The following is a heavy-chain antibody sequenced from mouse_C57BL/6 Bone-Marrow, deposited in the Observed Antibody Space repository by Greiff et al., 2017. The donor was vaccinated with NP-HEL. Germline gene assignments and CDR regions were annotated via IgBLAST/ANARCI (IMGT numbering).Heavy chain of an antibody. D-gene: IGHD4-1*01. J-gene: IGHJ3*01. V-gene: IGHV5-6*02. Sequence: EVKLVESGGDLVKPGGSLKLSCAASGFTFSSYGMSWVRQTPDKRLEWVATISSGGSYTYYPDSVKGRFTISRDNAKNTLYLQMSSLKSEDTAMYYCARHKLGRFAYWGQGTLVTVSA. CDR1: GFTFSSYG. CDR3: ARHKLGRFAY. CDR2: ISSGGSYT.